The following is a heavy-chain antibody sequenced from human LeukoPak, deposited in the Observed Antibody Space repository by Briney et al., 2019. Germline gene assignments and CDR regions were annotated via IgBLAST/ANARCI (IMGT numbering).Heavy chain of an antibody. D-gene: IGHD4-23*01. Sequence: GGSLRLSCAASGFTFSSYSMNWVRQAPGKGLEWVSSISSSSSYIYYADSVKGRFTISRDNAKNSVYLQMNSLRAEDTAVYYCARAIGKSEGYWGQGTLVTVSS. J-gene: IGHJ4*02. CDR1: GFTFSSYS. CDR2: ISSSSSYI. V-gene: IGHV3-21*01. CDR3: ARAIGKSEGY.